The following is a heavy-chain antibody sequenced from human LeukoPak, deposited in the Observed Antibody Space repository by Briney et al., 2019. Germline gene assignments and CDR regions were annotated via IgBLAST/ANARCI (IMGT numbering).Heavy chain of an antibody. J-gene: IGHJ5*02. CDR3: ARGDNSAYNWFDP. Sequence: GGSLRLSCAASGFTVSSNFMSWVCQAPGKELEWVSVIYSGGDTYYTDSVKGRFTISRDNSKNTLYLQMNSLRAEDTAVYYCARGDNSAYNWFDPSGQGTLVTVSA. V-gene: IGHV3-53*01. CDR2: IYSGGDT. D-gene: IGHD4-23*01. CDR1: GFTVSSNF.